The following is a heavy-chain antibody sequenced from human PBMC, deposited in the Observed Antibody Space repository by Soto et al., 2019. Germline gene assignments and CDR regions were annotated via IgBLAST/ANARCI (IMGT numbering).Heavy chain of an antibody. CDR1: GGSISSGDYY. CDR3: ARGFAIXWYTYYFDY. J-gene: IGHJ4*02. D-gene: IGHD1-1*01. CDR2: IYYSGST. Sequence: NPSETLSLTCTVSGGSISSGDYYWSWIRQPPGKGLEWIGYIYYSGSTYYNPSLKSRVTISIDTSKNQFSLQLNSVTAADTAVYYCARGFAIXWYTYYFDYWGQGPLVTVSS. V-gene: IGHV4-30-4*01.